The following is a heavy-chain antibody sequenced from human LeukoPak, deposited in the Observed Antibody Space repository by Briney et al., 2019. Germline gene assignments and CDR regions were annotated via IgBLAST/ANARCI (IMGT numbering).Heavy chain of an antibody. CDR3: AKSGSGNYYDRFDY. Sequence: GGSLRLSCAASGFTFSSYSMNWVRQAPGKGLEWVSYISSSSSTIYYADSVKGRFTISSDSSKNTLYLQMNSLRAEDTAVYYCAKSGSGNYYDRFDYWGQGTLITVSS. J-gene: IGHJ4*02. CDR2: ISSSSSTI. V-gene: IGHV3-48*01. CDR1: GFTFSSYS. D-gene: IGHD3-10*01.